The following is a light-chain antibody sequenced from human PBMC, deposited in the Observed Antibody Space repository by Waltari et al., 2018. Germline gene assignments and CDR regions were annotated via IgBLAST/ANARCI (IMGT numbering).Light chain of an antibody. V-gene: IGKV3-20*01. CDR3: QQHGSSPPYT. J-gene: IGKJ2*01. CDR2: SAS. Sequence: VLTQSPGTLSLSPGERATLSCRASRSVAGSYLAWYQHRPGQSPRLIVYSASSRAAGIPDRFSGSGSGTDFTLTISRVQPEDFAVYYCQQHGSSPPYTFGQGTKLEIK. CDR1: RSVAGSY.